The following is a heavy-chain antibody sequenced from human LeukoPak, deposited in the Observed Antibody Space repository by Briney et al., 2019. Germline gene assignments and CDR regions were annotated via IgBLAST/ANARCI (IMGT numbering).Heavy chain of an antibody. Sequence: ASVTVSCTASGYTFTGDYMHWVRQAPGQGLEWMGWINPNSGGTNYAQKFQGRVTMTRDTSISTAYMELSRLRSDDTAVYYCARPVSGDGTAAAQFDYWGQGTLVTVSS. V-gene: IGHV1-2*02. CDR3: ARPVSGDGTAAAQFDY. CDR2: INPNSGGT. J-gene: IGHJ4*02. CDR1: GYTFTGDY. D-gene: IGHD6-13*01.